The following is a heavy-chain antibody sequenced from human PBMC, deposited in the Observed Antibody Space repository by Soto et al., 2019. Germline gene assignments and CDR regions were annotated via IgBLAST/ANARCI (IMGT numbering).Heavy chain of an antibody. Sequence: QVQLVQSGAEVKKPGSSVKVSCKASGGTFSSYTISWVRQAPGQGLEWMGRIIPILGIANYAQKFQGRVTITADKSTSTAYMELSSLRSEDTAVYYCARDRTAVAGTFDWFDPWGQGTLVTVSS. CDR2: IIPILGIA. J-gene: IGHJ5*02. D-gene: IGHD6-19*01. V-gene: IGHV1-69*08. CDR3: ARDRTAVAGTFDWFDP. CDR1: GGTFSSYT.